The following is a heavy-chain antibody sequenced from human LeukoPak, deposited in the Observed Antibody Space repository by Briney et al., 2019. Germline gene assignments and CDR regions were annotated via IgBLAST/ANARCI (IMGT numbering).Heavy chain of an antibody. CDR2: ISAYNGNT. J-gene: IGHJ4*02. CDR3: ARGYYYDSSGSAPWGY. D-gene: IGHD3-22*01. Sequence: GASVKVSCKASGYTFTSYGISWVRQAPGQGLERMGWISAYNGNTNYAQKLQGRVTMTTDTSTSTAYIELRSVRSDDTAAYYCARGYYYDSSGSAPWGYWCQGTLVIVSS. V-gene: IGHV1-18*01. CDR1: GYTFTSYG.